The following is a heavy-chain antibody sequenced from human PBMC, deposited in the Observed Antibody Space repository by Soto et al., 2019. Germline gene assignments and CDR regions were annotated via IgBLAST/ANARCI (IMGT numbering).Heavy chain of an antibody. J-gene: IGHJ4*02. D-gene: IGHD3-22*01. Sequence: QLQLQESGPGLVKPSETLSLTCTVSGGSISSSSYYWGWIRQPPGKGLEWIGSTYYSGSTYYNPSLQLRPPTPLATTNHPLSPPLRSVTASATAVYYCARQSYSDSRVYYRSTPAYWGQGTLVTVSS. CDR3: ARQSYSDSRVYYRSTPAY. CDR1: GGSISSSSYY. CDR2: TYYSGST. V-gene: IGHV4-39*01.